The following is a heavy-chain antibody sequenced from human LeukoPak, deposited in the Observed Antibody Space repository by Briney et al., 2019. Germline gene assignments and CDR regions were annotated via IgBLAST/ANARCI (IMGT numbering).Heavy chain of an antibody. J-gene: IGHJ3*02. V-gene: IGHV1-69*06. CDR1: GGTFSSYA. CDR3: ATEYDFWSGPVGFDI. D-gene: IGHD3-3*01. CDR2: IIPIFGTA. Sequence: SVKVSCKASGGTFSSYAISWVRQAPGQGLEWMGRIIPIFGTANYAQKFQGRVTMTEDTSTDTAYMELSGLRSEDTAVYYCATEYDFWSGPVGFDIWGQGTMVTVSS.